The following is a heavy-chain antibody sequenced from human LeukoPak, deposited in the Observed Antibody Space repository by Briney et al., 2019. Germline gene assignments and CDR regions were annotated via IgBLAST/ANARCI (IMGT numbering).Heavy chain of an antibody. J-gene: IGHJ1*01. CDR3: ARVRIGRTLPPEYFQH. CDR1: GYSFTSYW. Sequence: GESLKISCKGSGYSFTSYWIGWVRQMPGKGLEWMGIIYPGDSDTRYSPSFQGQVTISADKSISTAYLQWSSLKASDTAMYYCARVRIGRTLPPEYFQHWGQGTLVTVSS. V-gene: IGHV5-51*01. D-gene: IGHD1-1*01. CDR2: IYPGDSDT.